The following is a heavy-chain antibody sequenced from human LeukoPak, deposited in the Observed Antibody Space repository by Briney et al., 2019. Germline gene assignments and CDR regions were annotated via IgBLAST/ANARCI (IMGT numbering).Heavy chain of an antibody. Sequence: ASVKVSCKASGYTFTSYYMHWVRQAPGQGLEWMGIINPSGGSTSYAQKFQGRVTMTRDTSTSTVYMELSSVRSEDTAVYYCARGGIVGATFFAFDIWGQGTMVTVSS. J-gene: IGHJ3*02. CDR1: GYTFTSYY. CDR3: ARGGIVGATFFAFDI. V-gene: IGHV1-46*03. CDR2: INPSGGST. D-gene: IGHD1-26*01.